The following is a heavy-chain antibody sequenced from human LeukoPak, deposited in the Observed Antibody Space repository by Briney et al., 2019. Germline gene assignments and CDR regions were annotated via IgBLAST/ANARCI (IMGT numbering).Heavy chain of an antibody. CDR2: ISHSGST. Sequence: SETLSLTCAVSGGSFSGYYWSWIRQPPGKGLEWIGEISHSGSTNYSPSLKSRVTISVDTSKNQFSLNLSSVTAADTAVYYCARVGEAASYFDYWGQGTLVTVSS. CDR3: ARVGEAASYFDY. D-gene: IGHD3-16*01. J-gene: IGHJ4*02. CDR1: GGSFSGYY. V-gene: IGHV4-34*01.